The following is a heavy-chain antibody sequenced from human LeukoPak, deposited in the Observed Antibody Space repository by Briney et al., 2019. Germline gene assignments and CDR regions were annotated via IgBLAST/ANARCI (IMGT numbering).Heavy chain of an antibody. J-gene: IGHJ5*02. CDR2: IYPSGST. V-gene: IGHV4-4*07. Sequence: PSETLSLTCTVSGGSLSIYYWSWIRPPAGEGLEWIGRIYPSGSTNYNLSLKCRVTMSVDMSKNQFSLKLSSVTAADTAVYYCARYYYGSGSYYKVSWFDPWGQGTLVTVSS. D-gene: IGHD3-10*01. CDR3: ARYYYGSGSYYKVSWFDP. CDR1: GGSLSIYY.